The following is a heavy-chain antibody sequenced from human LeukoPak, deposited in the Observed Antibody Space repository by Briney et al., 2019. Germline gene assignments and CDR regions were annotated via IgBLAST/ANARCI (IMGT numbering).Heavy chain of an antibody. Sequence: PSETLSLTCTVSGGSFRNYYWSWIRQPPGKGLEWIGYIHYSGSTNYNPSLKSRGTISVDTSKNQFSLKLSSVTAADTAVYYCARNRGFSGYCSSISCYVFDYWGQGALVTVSA. J-gene: IGHJ4*02. V-gene: IGHV4-59*12. CDR1: GGSFRNYY. D-gene: IGHD2-2*01. CDR2: IHYSGST. CDR3: ARNRGFSGYCSSISCYVFDY.